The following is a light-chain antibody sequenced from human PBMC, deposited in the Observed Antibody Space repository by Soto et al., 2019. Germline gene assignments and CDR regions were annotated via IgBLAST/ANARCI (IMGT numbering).Light chain of an antibody. CDR1: QSVSSSY. CDR3: QQYGSSPRYT. Sequence: EIVLTHSPGTLSLSPGERATLCCRASQSVSSSYLAWYQQKPCQAPRLLIYGASSRATGIPDRFSGSGSGTDFTLTISRLEPEDFAVYYCQQYGSSPRYTFGQGTKLELK. V-gene: IGKV3-20*01. CDR2: GAS. J-gene: IGKJ2*01.